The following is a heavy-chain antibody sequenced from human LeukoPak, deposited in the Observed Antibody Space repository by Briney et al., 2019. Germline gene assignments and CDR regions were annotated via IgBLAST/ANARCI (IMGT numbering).Heavy chain of an antibody. J-gene: IGHJ4*02. CDR2: IGDSGSGG. V-gene: IGHV3-23*01. CDR1: GFNFNYFA. D-gene: IGHD4-23*01. CDR3: SRIKYGGNSGYHFDY. Sequence: GGSLRLSCSASGFNFNYFAMSWIRQAPGKRLEWVSTIGDSGSGGSYADSVRGRFTISRDNSKNIVYLQMHSLRVDDSAVYYCSRIKYGGNSGYHFDYWGQGTLVAVSS.